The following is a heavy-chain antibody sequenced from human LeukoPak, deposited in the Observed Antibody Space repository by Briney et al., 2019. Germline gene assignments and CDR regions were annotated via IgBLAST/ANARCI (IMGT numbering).Heavy chain of an antibody. J-gene: IGHJ4*02. CDR3: ARDSDYGGNSEGFDY. D-gene: IGHD4-23*01. V-gene: IGHV3-48*03. CDR1: GLTFSSYE. Sequence: GGCLRLSCAASGLTFSSYEMSWVRQAPGKGLEWVSYISSSGSTIYYADSVKGRFTISRDNAKNSLHLQMNSLRAEDTAVYYCARDSDYGGNSEGFDYWGQGSLVTVST. CDR2: ISSSGSTI.